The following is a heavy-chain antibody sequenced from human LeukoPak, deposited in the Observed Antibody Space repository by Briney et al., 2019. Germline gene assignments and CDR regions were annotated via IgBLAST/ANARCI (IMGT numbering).Heavy chain of an antibody. CDR1: GGSISSCY. D-gene: IGHD1-14*01. J-gene: IGHJ5*02. V-gene: IGHV4-59*08. Sequence: SETLSLTCAVSGGSISSCYWSWIRQPPGKGLEWIGYIYYTGSTNYNPSLKSRVTISLDTSKNQFSLKLSSVTAADTAVYYCARLVTGKTNWFDHWGQGTLVTVSS. CDR2: IYYTGST. CDR3: ARLVTGKTNWFDH.